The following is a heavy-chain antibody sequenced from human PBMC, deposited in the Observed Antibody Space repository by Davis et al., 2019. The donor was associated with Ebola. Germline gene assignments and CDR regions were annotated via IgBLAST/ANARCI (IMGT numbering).Heavy chain of an antibody. CDR3: VKDTSNIWFDV. V-gene: IGHV3-23*01. CDR1: GFVFSSYV. D-gene: IGHD2/OR15-2a*01. Sequence: GGSLRLSCAASGFVFSSYVMSWVRRAPGKGLEWVSTLGTSADTYYADSVKGRFTISRDNSKNTLHLQMNSLGVEDTAMYYCVKDTSNIWFDVWGQGTLVTVSA. J-gene: IGHJ3*01. CDR2: LGTSADT.